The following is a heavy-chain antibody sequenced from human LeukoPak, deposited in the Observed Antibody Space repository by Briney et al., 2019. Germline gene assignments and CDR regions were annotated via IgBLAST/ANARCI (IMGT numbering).Heavy chain of an antibody. Sequence: GGSLRLSCAASGFTFSSHWMSWVRQAPGKGLEWVAVISYDGSNKYYADSVKGRFTISRDNSKNTLYLQMNSLRAEDTAVYYCARMGGYYDSSGYWDYYGMDVWGQGTTVTVSS. J-gene: IGHJ6*02. V-gene: IGHV3-30*03. D-gene: IGHD3-22*01. CDR3: ARMGGYYDSSGYWDYYGMDV. CDR1: GFTFSSHW. CDR2: ISYDGSNK.